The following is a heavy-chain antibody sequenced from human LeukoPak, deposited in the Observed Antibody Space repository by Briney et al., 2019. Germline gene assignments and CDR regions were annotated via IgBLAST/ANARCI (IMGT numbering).Heavy chain of an antibody. CDR2: ISACNGNT. Sequence: ASVKVSCKASGYTFTSYGISWVRQAPGQGLEWMGWISACNGNTNYAQKLQGRVTMTTDTSTSTAYMELRSLRSDDTAVYYCARDPYDYVWGSYRYGFDYWGQGTLVTVSS. CDR1: GYTFTSYG. V-gene: IGHV1-18*01. J-gene: IGHJ4*02. D-gene: IGHD3-16*02. CDR3: ARDPYDYVWGSYRYGFDY.